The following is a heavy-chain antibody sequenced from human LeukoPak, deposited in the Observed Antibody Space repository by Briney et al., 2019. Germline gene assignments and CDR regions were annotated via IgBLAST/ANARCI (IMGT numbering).Heavy chain of an antibody. V-gene: IGHV3-49*04. J-gene: IGHJ4*02. CDR2: IRSKAYGGTT. Sequence: PGGSLRLSCTASGFTFGDYAMSWVRQAPGKGLEWVGFIRSKAYGGTTEYAASVKGRFTISRDDSKSIAYLQMNSLKTEDTAVYYCKVGRAFGGVIVEDYWGQGTLVTVSS. D-gene: IGHD3-16*02. CDR1: GFTFGDYA. CDR3: KVGRAFGGVIVEDY.